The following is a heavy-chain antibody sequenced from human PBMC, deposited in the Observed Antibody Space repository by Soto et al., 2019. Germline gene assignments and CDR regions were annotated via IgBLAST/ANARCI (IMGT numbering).Heavy chain of an antibody. CDR2: INTSGST. D-gene: IGHD6-6*01. CDR1: GGAISSYY. J-gene: IGHJ3*02. V-gene: IGHV4-4*07. CDR3: AREYSSSSGRTLDI. Sequence: SXTLSRTCTLSGGAISSYYWSWIRQPAGKGLEWIGRINTSGSTNYNPSLKSRVTMSVDTSRNQISLKVSSVTAADTAVYYCAREYSSSSGRTLDIWGQGSMFTVSS.